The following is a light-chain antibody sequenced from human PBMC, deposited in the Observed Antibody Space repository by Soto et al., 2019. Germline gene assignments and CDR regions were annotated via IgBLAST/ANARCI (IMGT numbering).Light chain of an antibody. CDR2: EVS. CDR3: SSYAGSNNLYV. CDR1: ISDVGGYNY. J-gene: IGLJ1*01. V-gene: IGLV2-8*01. Sequence: QSALTQPPSASGSPGQSVTISCTGTISDVGGYNYVSWYQQHPGKAPKLMIYEVSKRPSGVPDRFSGSKSGNTASLTVSGLQAEDEADYYCSSYAGSNNLYVYGTGTKVT.